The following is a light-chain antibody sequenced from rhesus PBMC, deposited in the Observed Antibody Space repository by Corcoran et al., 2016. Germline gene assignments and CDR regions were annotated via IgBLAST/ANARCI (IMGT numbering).Light chain of an antibody. CDR2: EVS. J-gene: IGLJ1*01. Sequence: QAAPTQSPPVSGSPGQSVTISCTGTSSDIGGYNRVSWYQQHPGKAPKLMIYEVSKRPSGVSDRFSGSKSGNTASLTISGLQAEDEADYYCSSYASSSTDIFGAGTRLTVL. V-gene: IGLV2-13*03. CDR1: SSDIGGYNR. CDR3: SSYASSSTDI.